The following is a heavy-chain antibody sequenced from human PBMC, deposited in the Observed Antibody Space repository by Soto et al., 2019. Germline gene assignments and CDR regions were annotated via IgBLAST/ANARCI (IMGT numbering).Heavy chain of an antibody. D-gene: IGHD2-2*01. CDR1: GFTFSSYG. J-gene: IGHJ4*02. V-gene: IGHV3-33*01. CDR3: AREGIVVVPAAENYYFGY. Sequence: QVQLVESGGGVVQPGRSLRLSCAASGFTFSSYGMHWVRQAPGKGLEWVAVIWYDGSNKYYADSVKGRFTISRDNSKNTQYLQMNSLRAEATAVYYCAREGIVVVPAAENYYFGYWGQGTLVTVSS. CDR2: IWYDGSNK.